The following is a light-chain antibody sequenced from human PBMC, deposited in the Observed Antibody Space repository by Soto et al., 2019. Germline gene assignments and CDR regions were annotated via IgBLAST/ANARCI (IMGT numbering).Light chain of an antibody. V-gene: IGLV4-69*01. CDR3: QTWGTGIAV. CDR2: VNSDGSH. J-gene: IGLJ2*01. Sequence: QSVLTQSPSASASLGASVNFTCTLSSGHSSYDIAWHQQQPEKGPRYLMKVNSDGSHRKGDGIPDRFSGSSSGAERYLTISSLQSEDEADYYCQTWGTGIAVFGGGTKLTVL. CDR1: SGHSSYD.